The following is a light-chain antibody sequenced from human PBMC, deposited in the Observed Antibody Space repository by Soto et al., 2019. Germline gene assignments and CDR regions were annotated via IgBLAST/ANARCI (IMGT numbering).Light chain of an antibody. CDR3: SSYTSSSTDV. Sequence: QSALTQPASVSGSPGQSISFSCAGSNSDVGSSVYVSWYRQHPGKAPQLIIYEVNKRPSGVSNRFSGSKSGNTASLTISGLQAEDEADYYCSSYTSSSTDVFGTGTKLTVL. CDR1: NSDVGSSVY. CDR2: EVN. V-gene: IGLV2-14*01. J-gene: IGLJ1*01.